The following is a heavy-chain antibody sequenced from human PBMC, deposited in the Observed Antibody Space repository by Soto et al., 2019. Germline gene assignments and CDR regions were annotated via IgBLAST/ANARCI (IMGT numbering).Heavy chain of an antibody. CDR3: ASHLIMPGTRGFDS. D-gene: IGHD6-13*01. Sequence: QVQLQESGPGLVKPSGTLSLTCAVSSGSITSRNWWSWVRQPPGKGLEWIGEISHGGNTNYNSSFKSRVTISIDKSKNQFSLNLNSVTAADTAVYYCASHLIMPGTRGFDSWGQGTLVTVSS. J-gene: IGHJ5*01. V-gene: IGHV4-4*02. CDR2: ISHGGNT. CDR1: SGSITSRNW.